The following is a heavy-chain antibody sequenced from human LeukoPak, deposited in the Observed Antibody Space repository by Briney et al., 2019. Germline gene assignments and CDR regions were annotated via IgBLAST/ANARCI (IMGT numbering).Heavy chain of an antibody. CDR3: ARLHSSGWYGGDAFDI. D-gene: IGHD6-19*01. J-gene: IGHJ3*02. Sequence: GASVKVSCTASGYTFTSYDINWGRQATGQGLEWMGWMSPNSGNTGNAQKFQGRVTMTRNTSITTAYMELSSLRSEDTAVYYCARLHSSGWYGGDAFDIWGQGTMVTVSS. CDR2: MSPNSGNT. CDR1: GYTFTSYD. V-gene: IGHV1-8*01.